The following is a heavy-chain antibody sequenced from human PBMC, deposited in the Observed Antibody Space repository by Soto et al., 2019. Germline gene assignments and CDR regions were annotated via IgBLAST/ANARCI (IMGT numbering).Heavy chain of an antibody. J-gene: IGHJ4*02. Sequence: GASVKVSCKASGDTFSDYAISWVRQAPGQGLEWMGGIIPIFGTANYAQKFQGRVTITADGSTSTAYMELNSLRSEDTAVYYCARNGVGLTNYFDSWGQGTLVTVSS. CDR2: IIPIFGTA. CDR3: ARNGVGLTNYFDS. V-gene: IGHV1-69*13. CDR1: GDTFSDYA. D-gene: IGHD2-8*01.